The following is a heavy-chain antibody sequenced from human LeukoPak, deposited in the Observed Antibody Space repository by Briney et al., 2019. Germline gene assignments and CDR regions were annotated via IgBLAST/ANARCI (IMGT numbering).Heavy chain of an antibody. Sequence: PSETLSLTCAVYGGPFSGYYWSWIRQPPGKGLEWIGEINHSGSTNYNPSLKSRVTISADTSKNQFSLNLSSVTAADTAVYYCAKAHITGTTGPLDYWGQGTLVTVSS. J-gene: IGHJ4*02. CDR2: INHSGST. D-gene: IGHD1/OR15-1a*01. CDR3: AKAHITGTTGPLDY. V-gene: IGHV4-34*01. CDR1: GGPFSGYY.